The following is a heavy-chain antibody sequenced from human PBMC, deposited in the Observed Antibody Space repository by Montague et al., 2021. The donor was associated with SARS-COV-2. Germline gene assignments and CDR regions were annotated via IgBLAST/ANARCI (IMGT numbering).Heavy chain of an antibody. CDR1: GDSVSRNSAT. J-gene: IGHJ6*02. D-gene: IGHD1-1*01. CDR3: TSGREGNYNVMDV. Sequence: CAISGDSVSRNSATWNWVRQSPSRGLEWLGRTYYRSKWYNDYAVXARGRVTINPDTSKNQFSLQLNSVTPEDTAIYYCTSGREGNYNVMDVWGQGTTVTVSS. V-gene: IGHV6-1*01. CDR2: TYYRSKWYN.